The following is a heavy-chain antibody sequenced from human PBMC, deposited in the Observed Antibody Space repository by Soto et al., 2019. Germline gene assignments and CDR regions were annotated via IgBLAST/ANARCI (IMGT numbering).Heavy chain of an antibody. Sequence: SETLSLTCTVSGGSISSYYWSWIRQPPGKGLEWIGYIYYSGSTNYNPSLKSRVTISVDTSKNQFSLKLSSVTAADTAVYYCARDVWFGELFLGWFDPWGQGTLVTVSS. D-gene: IGHD3-10*01. J-gene: IGHJ5*02. CDR3: ARDVWFGELFLGWFDP. CDR1: GGSISSYY. V-gene: IGHV4-59*01. CDR2: IYYSGST.